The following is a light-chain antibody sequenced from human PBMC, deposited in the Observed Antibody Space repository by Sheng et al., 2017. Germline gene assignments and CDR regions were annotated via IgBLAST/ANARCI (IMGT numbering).Light chain of an antibody. CDR2: QDK. Sequence: SYDLTQTPSVSVSPGQTASITCSGERLGDKYVSWYQQKPGQSPVLVIYQDKKRPSGIPERFSGPNSGNTVTLTISGAQAMDEADYYCQAWDSSTVIFGGGTTLTVL. CDR1: RLGDKY. J-gene: IGLJ2*01. V-gene: IGLV3-1*01. CDR3: QAWDSSTVI.